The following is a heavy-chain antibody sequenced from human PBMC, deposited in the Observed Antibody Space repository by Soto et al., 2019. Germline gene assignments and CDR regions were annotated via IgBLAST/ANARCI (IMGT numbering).Heavy chain of an antibody. CDR1: GYSFTSYW. J-gene: IGHJ6*03. CDR3: ARQVSEYSSSSNYYYMDV. CDR2: IYPGDSDT. Sequence: GESLKISCKGSGYSFTSYWIGWVRQMPGKGLEWMGIIYPGDSDTRYSPSFQGQVTISADKSISTAYLQWSSLKASDTAMYYCARQVSEYSSSSNYYYMDVWGKGTTVTVSS. D-gene: IGHD6-6*01. V-gene: IGHV5-51*01.